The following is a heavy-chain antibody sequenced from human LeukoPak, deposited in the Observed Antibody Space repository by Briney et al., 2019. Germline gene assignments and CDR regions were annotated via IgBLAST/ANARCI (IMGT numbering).Heavy chain of an antibody. J-gene: IGHJ4*02. CDR1: GLTFSNYA. CDR2: TTSTGTVT. CDR3: AKDKIVGDGRWDFDY. V-gene: IGHV3-23*01. D-gene: IGHD3-10*01. Sequence: GGSLRLSCAASGLTFSNYAMLWVRQAPGRGLEWISSTTSTGTVTFYADSVRGRFTISRDNPKDTLYLQMNSLRAEDTAVYYCAKDKIVGDGRWDFDYWGQGTLVTVSS.